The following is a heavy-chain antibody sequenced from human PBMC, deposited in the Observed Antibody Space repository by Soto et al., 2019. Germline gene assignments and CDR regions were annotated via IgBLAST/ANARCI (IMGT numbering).Heavy chain of an antibody. V-gene: IGHV3-74*01. CDR1: GFTFSSYW. D-gene: IGHD4-17*01. J-gene: IGHJ4*02. CDR2: INSNGSST. CDR3: ARDLPRFGSGDYAI. Sequence: PGGSLRLSCAASGFTFSSYWMHWVRQAPGKGLVWVSRINSNGSSTSYADSVKGRFTISRDNAKNSLYLQMNSLRAEDTALYHCARDLPRFGSGDYAIWGQGTLVTVSS.